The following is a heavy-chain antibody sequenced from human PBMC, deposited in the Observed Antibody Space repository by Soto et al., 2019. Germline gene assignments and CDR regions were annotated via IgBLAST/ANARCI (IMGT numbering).Heavy chain of an antibody. CDR3: ARHRSTGYGMDV. CDR2: ISHRGNT. Sequence: SETLSLTCAVYGGSLSGHYWSWIRQPPGAGLEWIGQISHRGNTNYNPSLKSRVTISLDTSKNQFSLKLSSVTAADTAVFYCARHRSTGYGMDVWGQGTTVTVSS. J-gene: IGHJ6*02. D-gene: IGHD2-8*02. CDR1: GGSLSGHY. V-gene: IGHV4-34*01.